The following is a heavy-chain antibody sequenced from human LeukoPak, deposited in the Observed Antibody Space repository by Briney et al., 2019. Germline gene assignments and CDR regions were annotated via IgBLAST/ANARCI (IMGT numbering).Heavy chain of an antibody. J-gene: IGHJ4*02. CDR2: ISSNGGTT. Sequence: GGSLRLACAASGFTFSSYAMHWVRLSPGKGLEYVSGISSNGGTTSYADSVQGRFTISRDNSKNTLYLQMGSLRGEDMAVYYCAKVGSGWPGYYFDYWGQGTLVTVSS. V-gene: IGHV3-64*02. D-gene: IGHD6-19*01. CDR3: AKVGSGWPGYYFDY. CDR1: GFTFSSYA.